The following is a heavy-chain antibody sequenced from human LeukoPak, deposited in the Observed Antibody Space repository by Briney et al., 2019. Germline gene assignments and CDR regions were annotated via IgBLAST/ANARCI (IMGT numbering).Heavy chain of an antibody. D-gene: IGHD3-10*01. CDR2: ISAYNGNT. CDR1: GGTFSSYA. Sequence: ASVKVSCKASGGTFSSYAISWVRQAPGQGLEWMGWISAYNGNTNYAQKLQGRVTMTTDTSTSTAYMELRSLRSDDTAVYYCARDRGTMVRGVIILYFDYWGQGTLVTVSS. J-gene: IGHJ4*02. CDR3: ARDRGTMVRGVIILYFDY. V-gene: IGHV1-18*01.